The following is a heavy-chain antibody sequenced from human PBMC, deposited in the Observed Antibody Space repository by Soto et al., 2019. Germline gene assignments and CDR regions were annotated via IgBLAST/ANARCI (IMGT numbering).Heavy chain of an antibody. CDR3: ATEGFGGSYYGH. Sequence: QMQLVQTGAEVKKPGSSVKVSCRASGGSLNNYALSWVRQAPGQGFEWMGSIIPLSDTAKYAQKFHNRVTITADRSGITAFMELSSLTSEDTAMYYCATEGFGGSYYGHWGQGTLVTVSS. CDR2: IIPLSDTA. CDR1: GGSLNNYA. D-gene: IGHD1-26*01. V-gene: IGHV1-69*06. J-gene: IGHJ4*02.